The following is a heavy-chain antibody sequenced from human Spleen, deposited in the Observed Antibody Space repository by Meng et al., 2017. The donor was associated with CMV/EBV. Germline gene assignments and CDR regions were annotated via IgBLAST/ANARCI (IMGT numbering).Heavy chain of an antibody. Sequence: ASVKVSCKASVYTFTGYYMHWVRQAPGQGLEWMGWINPNSGGTNYAQKFQGRVTMTRDTSISTAYMELSRLRSDDTAVYYCARDITRYCSSTSCSDYWGQGTLVTVSS. D-gene: IGHD2-2*01. CDR2: INPNSGGT. V-gene: IGHV1-2*02. CDR3: ARDITRYCSSTSCSDY. CDR1: VYTFTGYY. J-gene: IGHJ4*02.